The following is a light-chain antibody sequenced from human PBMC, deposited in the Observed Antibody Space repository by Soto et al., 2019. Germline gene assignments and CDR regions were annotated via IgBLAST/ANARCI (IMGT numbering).Light chain of an antibody. J-gene: IGKJ4*01. V-gene: IGKV1-5*01. CDR2: DAS. CDR1: QSIRAW. Sequence: DIQMTQSPSTLSASVGDRVTITCRASQSIRAWLAWYGHKPWKAPKLLSYDASSLESGVPARFSGSGSGTEFTPITSSLLPHDFAAYYCLQQNSCPLTFGGGTKVDI. CDR3: LQQNSCPLT.